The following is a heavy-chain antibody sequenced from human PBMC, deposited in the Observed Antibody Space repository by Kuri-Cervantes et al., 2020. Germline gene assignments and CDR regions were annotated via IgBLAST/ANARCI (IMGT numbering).Heavy chain of an antibody. D-gene: IGHD3-16*02. CDR2: LNPSGGST. CDR1: GYTFTGYY. CDR3: ARWGGIVNTALRSGPGDD. Sequence: ASVKVSCKASGYTFTGYYMHWVRQAPGQGLEWMGVLNPSGGSTTYAQKFQGRVTMTRDTSTNTVYMELSSLRSDDTAVYHCARWGGIVNTALRSGPGDDWGQGTLVTVSS. J-gene: IGHJ4*02. V-gene: IGHV1-46*01.